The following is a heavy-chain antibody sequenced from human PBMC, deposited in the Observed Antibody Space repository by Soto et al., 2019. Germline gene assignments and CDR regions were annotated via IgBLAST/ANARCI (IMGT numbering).Heavy chain of an antibody. CDR2: ISGSSGST. J-gene: IGHJ6*02. D-gene: IGHD2-2*01. V-gene: IGHV3-23*01. CDR1: GFTFSSYA. Sequence: GGSLRLSCAASGFTFSSYAMSWVRQAPGKGLEWVAAISGSSGSTYYADSVKGRFTISRDNSKYTLYLQMNSLRAENTAVYYSAKECGVEVPADYGMDVWGQGTTVTVSS. CDR3: AKECGVEVPADYGMDV.